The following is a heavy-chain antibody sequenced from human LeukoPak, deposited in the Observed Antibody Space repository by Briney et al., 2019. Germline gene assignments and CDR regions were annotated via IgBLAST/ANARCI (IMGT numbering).Heavy chain of an antibody. CDR3: GRDLSLGGIYTAY. V-gene: IGHV3-11*06. Sequence: GGSLRLSCAASGFTVSDYDMNWIRQAPGKGLEWVSYIDRSGTYTNYADSVKGRFTISRDNAKNSLYLQMNSLRAEDTAVYYCGRDLSLGGIYTAYWGQGTLVTVSS. J-gene: IGHJ4*02. D-gene: IGHD3-10*01. CDR2: IDRSGTYT. CDR1: GFTVSDYD.